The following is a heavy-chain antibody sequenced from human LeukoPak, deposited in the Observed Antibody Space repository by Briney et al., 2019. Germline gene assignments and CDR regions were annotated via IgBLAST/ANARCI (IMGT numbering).Heavy chain of an antibody. D-gene: IGHD1-26*01. Sequence: GASVKVSCKASGYTFTGYYMHWVRQAPGQGLEWMGWINPNSGGTNYAQKFQGRVNMTRDTCISTAYMELSRLRSDDTAVYYCARGPRIVGATTHYYYYYMDVWGKGTTVTISS. CDR3: ARGPRIVGATTHYYYYYMDV. CDR2: INPNSGGT. J-gene: IGHJ6*03. CDR1: GYTFTGYY. V-gene: IGHV1-2*02.